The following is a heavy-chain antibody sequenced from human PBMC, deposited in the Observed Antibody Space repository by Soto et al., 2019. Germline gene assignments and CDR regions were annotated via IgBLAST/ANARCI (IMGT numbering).Heavy chain of an antibody. CDR1: GYTFTSYG. CDR2: ISAYNGNT. V-gene: IGHV1-18*04. CDR3: AREATVTTPHVGYWFDP. D-gene: IGHD4-17*01. J-gene: IGHJ5*02. Sequence: QVQLVQSGAEVKKPGASVKVSCKASGYTFTSYGISWVRQDPGQGLEWMGWISAYNGNTNYAQKLQGRVTMTTDTSTSTAYMELRSLRSDDTAMYYCAREATVTTPHVGYWFDPWGQGTLVTVSS.